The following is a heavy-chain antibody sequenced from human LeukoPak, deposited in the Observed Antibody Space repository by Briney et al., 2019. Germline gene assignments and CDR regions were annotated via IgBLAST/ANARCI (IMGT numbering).Heavy chain of an antibody. V-gene: IGHV1-2*02. D-gene: IGHD3-9*01. CDR3: ARSPGYYDILTGYYANHFDY. CDR2: INPNSGGT. Sequence: EASVKVSCKASGYTFTGYYMHWVRQAPGQGLEWMGWINPNSGGTNYAQKFQGRVTMTRDTSISTAYMELSRLRSDDTAVYYCARSPGYYDILTGYYANHFDYWGQGTLVTVSS. CDR1: GYTFTGYY. J-gene: IGHJ4*02.